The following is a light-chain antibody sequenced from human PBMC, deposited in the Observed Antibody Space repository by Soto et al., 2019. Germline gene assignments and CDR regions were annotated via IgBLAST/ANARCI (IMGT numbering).Light chain of an antibody. CDR1: SSDVGSHNL. CDR2: EVN. V-gene: IGLV2-23*02. CDR3: CSFEGSGTYV. J-gene: IGLJ1*01. Sequence: QSALTQPASVSGSPGQSITISCTGTSSDVGSHNLVSWYQQHPGKAPKLIIYEVNKRPSGVSNRFSGSKSGNTASLTIFGLQTEDEADYYCCSFEGSGTYVFGTGTKVTVL.